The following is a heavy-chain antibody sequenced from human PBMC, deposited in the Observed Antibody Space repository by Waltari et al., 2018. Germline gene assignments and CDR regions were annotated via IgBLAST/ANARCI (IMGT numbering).Heavy chain of an antibody. V-gene: IGHV4-34*02. Sequence: QVQLQQWGAGLLKPSETLSLTCAVSGGSLSGSHWTWIRQPPGKGLEWIGEINDSGRHTNNPSRESRVTGAIDTANNQFSLRVRSVTAADTAVYYCARVFGYYYYYMDVWGKGTTVTISS. CDR3: ARVFGYYYYYMDV. CDR2: INDSGRH. CDR1: GGSLSGSH. J-gene: IGHJ6*03. D-gene: IGHD3-3*01.